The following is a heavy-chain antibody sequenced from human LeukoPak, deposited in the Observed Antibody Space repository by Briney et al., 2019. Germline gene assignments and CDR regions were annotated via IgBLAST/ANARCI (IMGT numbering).Heavy chain of an antibody. V-gene: IGHV4-4*07. CDR3: ARDDDFWSGYSGHDAFDI. Sequence: SETLSLTCTVSGGSISSYYWSWIRQPAGKGLEWIGRIYTSGSTNYNPSLKSRVTMSVDTSKNQFSLKLSSVTAADTAVYYCARDDDFWSGYSGHDAFDIWGQGTMVTVSS. J-gene: IGHJ3*02. D-gene: IGHD3-3*01. CDR1: GGSISSYY. CDR2: IYTSGST.